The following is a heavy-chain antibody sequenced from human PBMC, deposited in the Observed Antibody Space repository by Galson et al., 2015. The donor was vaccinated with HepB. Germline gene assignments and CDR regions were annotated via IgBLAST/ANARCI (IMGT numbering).Heavy chain of an antibody. CDR3: ARSSSGPLGDY. D-gene: IGHD3-22*01. CDR1: GFTFSSYA. Sequence: SLRLSCAASGFTFSSYAMHWVRQAPGKGLEWVAVISYDGSNKYYADSVKGRFTISRDNSKNTLYLQMNSLRAEDTAVYYCARSSSGPLGDYWGQGTLVTVSS. CDR2: ISYDGSNK. V-gene: IGHV3-30-3*01. J-gene: IGHJ4*02.